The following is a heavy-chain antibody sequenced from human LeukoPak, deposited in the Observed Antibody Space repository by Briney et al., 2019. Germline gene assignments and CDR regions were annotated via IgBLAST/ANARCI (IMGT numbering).Heavy chain of an antibody. CDR3: ARGALVPASMSWFDP. D-gene: IGHD2-2*01. CDR2: IFYSGST. Sequence: PSETLSLTCSVSGGSLSNSYWSWIRQPPRKGLEWIGYIFYSGSTNYSSSLKSRVTLSLDTSKNQFSLMLRSVAAADAAVYYCARGALVPASMSWFDPWGQGTLVTVSS. J-gene: IGHJ5*02. CDR1: GGSLSNSY. V-gene: IGHV4-59*08.